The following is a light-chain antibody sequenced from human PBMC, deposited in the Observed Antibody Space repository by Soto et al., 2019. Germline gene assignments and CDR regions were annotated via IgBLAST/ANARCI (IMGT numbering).Light chain of an antibody. J-gene: IGLJ3*02. CDR3: SSYTGSNIV. CDR2: EVS. V-gene: IGLV2-14*01. CDR1: SSDVGGYNY. Sequence: QSVLTQPASVSGSPGQSITISCTGTSSDVGGYNYVSWYQQHPGKAPKFMLYEVSNRPSGVSSRFSGSKSGNTASLTISGLQAEDEADYYCSSYTGSNIVFGGGTKVTVL.